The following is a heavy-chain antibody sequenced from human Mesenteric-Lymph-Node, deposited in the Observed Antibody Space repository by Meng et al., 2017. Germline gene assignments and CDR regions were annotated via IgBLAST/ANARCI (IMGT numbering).Heavy chain of an antibody. CDR2: IYSGGST. CDR1: GFTVSSNY. J-gene: IGHJ4*02. D-gene: IGHD7-27*01. CDR3: AKDSGNWGTGFDY. Sequence: GESLKISCAASGFTVSSNYMSWVRQAPGKGLEWVSVIYSGGSTYYADSVKGRFTISRDNSQNTLYLQMNGLRAEDTAVYYCAKDSGNWGTGFDYWGQGTLVTVSS. V-gene: IGHV3-53*01.